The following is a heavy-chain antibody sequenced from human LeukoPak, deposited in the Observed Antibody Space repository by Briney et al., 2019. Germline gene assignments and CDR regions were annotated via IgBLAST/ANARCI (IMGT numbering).Heavy chain of an antibody. CDR2: INSYNGNT. D-gene: IGHD3-9*01. V-gene: IGHV1-18*01. CDR1: GYTFTSYG. Sequence: GASVKVSCKASGYTFTSYGMSWVRQAPGQGLEGMGWINSYNGNTNYAQNLQGRVTMTTDTSTSTAYMELRSLRSDDTAVYYCGTAYHDILTGYSIDYWGQGTLVTVSS. CDR3: GTAYHDILTGYSIDY. J-gene: IGHJ4*02.